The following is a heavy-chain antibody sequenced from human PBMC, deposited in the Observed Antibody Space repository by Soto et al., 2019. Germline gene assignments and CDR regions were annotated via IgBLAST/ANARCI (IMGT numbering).Heavy chain of an antibody. CDR3: AKWHTMDP. Sequence: SETVSLTCAVSVGSISNSNWWTGVRQPPGQGLEWIGEISLGGITNYNPSLKSRVTMSIDNSKNQFSLKLTSLTAADTAVYYCAKWHTMDPWGQGTLVTVSS. CDR2: ISLGGIT. J-gene: IGHJ5*02. V-gene: IGHV4-4*02. D-gene: IGHD3-10*01. CDR1: VGSISNSNW.